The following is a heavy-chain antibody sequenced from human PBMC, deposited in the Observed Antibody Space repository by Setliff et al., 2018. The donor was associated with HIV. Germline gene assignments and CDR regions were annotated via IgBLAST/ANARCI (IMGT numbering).Heavy chain of an antibody. Sequence: PGESLKISCAGYGHTFNKYGMHWVRQAPGKGLEWVALIWYDERSKYYADSVKGRFTISRDNSKNTLYLQMNNLRVEDTAVYYCAKDDGSYWGNHFDSWGQGTLVTVSS. CDR2: IWYDERSK. V-gene: IGHV3-30*02. J-gene: IGHJ4*02. D-gene: IGHD1-26*01. CDR3: AKDDGSYWGNHFDS. CDR1: GHTFNKYG.